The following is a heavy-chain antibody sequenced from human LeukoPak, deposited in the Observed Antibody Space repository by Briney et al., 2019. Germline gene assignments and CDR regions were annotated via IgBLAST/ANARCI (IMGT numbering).Heavy chain of an antibody. V-gene: IGHV4-39*07. CDR3: ARSERGYGLDY. Sequence: PSETLSLTCTVSGGPISSSSYYWGWIRQPPGKGLEWIGSIYYSGSTYYNPSLKSRVTISVDTSKNQFSLKLSSVTAADTAVYYCARSERGYGLDYWGQGTLVTVSS. CDR1: GGPISSSSYY. D-gene: IGHD4-17*01. CDR2: IYYSGST. J-gene: IGHJ4*02.